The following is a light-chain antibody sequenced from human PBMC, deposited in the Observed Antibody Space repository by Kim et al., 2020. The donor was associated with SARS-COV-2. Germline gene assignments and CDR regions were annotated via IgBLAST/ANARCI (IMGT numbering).Light chain of an antibody. J-gene: IGKJ1*01. CDR3: QQYNSYPWT. CDR2: KAS. Sequence: ASVGDRVTITCRASQSISSWLAWYQQKPGKAPKLLIYKASSLESGVQSRFSGSGSGTEFTLTISSLQPDDFATYYCQQYNSYPWTFGQGTKVDIK. V-gene: IGKV1-5*03. CDR1: QSISSW.